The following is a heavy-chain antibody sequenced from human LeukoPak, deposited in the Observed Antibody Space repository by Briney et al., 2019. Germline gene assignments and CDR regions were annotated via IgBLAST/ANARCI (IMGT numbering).Heavy chain of an antibody. V-gene: IGHV1-2*06. CDR2: INPNSGGT. CDR1: GYTFTGYY. Sequence: ASVKVSCXASGYTFTGYYMHWVRQAPGQGLEWMGRINPNSGGTNYAQKFQGRVTMTRDTSISTAYMELSRLRSDDTAAYYCARANLDHGAFYFDYWGQGTLVTVSS. CDR3: ARANLDHGAFYFDY. D-gene: IGHD4-17*01. J-gene: IGHJ4*02.